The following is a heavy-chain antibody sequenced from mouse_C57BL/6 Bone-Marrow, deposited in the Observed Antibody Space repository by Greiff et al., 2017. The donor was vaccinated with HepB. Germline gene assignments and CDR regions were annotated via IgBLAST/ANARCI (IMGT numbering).Heavy chain of an antibody. CDR1: GYTFTSYG. Sequence: VQLQQSGAELARPGASVKLSCKASGYTFTSYGISWVKQRTGQGLGWIGEIYPRSGNTYYNEKFKGKATLTADKSSSAAYMELRSLTSEDSAVYFCARFDYDEGAWFAYWGQGTLVTVSA. J-gene: IGHJ3*01. CDR3: ARFDYDEGAWFAY. CDR2: IYPRSGNT. D-gene: IGHD2-4*01. V-gene: IGHV1-81*01.